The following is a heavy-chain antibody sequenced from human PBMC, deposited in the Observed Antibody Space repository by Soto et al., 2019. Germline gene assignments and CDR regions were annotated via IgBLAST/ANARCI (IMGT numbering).Heavy chain of an antibody. CDR3: AREVGATPGGRLDY. CDR2: IIPIFGTA. CDR1: GGTFSSYA. V-gene: IGHV1-69*13. Sequence: SVKVSCKASGGTFSSYAISWVRQAPGQGLEWMGGIIPIFGTANYAQKFQGRVTITADESTSTAYMELSSLRSEDTAVYYCAREVGATPGGRLDYWGQGTLVTVSS. J-gene: IGHJ4*02. D-gene: IGHD1-26*01.